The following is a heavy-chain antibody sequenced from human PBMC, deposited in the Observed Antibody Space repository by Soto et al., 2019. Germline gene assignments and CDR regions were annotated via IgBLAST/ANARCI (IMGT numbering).Heavy chain of an antibody. CDR3: ASKGYRI. CDR2: IYHTGET. J-gene: IGHJ1*01. Sequence: QLQVQESGPGLVKPSETLSLTCSVSGGYISGSDYYWGWIRQSPGKGLERIGSIYHTGETYYKSSRKSRISISVDTSKNQFYVQLRSLTAADTAVYYCASKGYRIWGQDTQVAAS. CDR1: GGYISGSDYY. D-gene: IGHD3-16*02. V-gene: IGHV4-39*01.